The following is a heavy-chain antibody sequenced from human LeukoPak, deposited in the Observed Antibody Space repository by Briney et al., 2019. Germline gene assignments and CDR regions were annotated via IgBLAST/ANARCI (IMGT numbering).Heavy chain of an antibody. CDR2: ISNGGYNT. J-gene: IGHJ4*02. CDR3: AKDLVLYSSSDY. V-gene: IGHV3-23*01. CDR1: GFTFRTYA. D-gene: IGHD6-6*01. Sequence: PGGSLRLSCAASGFTFRTYAMTWVRQAPGKGLEWVSTISNGGYNTYYADSVRGRFTISTDNSKNTLFLQMNSLRAEDTAVYYCAKDLVLYSSSDYRGQGTLVTVSS.